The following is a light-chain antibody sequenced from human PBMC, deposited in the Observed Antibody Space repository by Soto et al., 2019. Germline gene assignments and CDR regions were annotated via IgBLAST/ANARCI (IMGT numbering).Light chain of an antibody. CDR3: QQYGDSRWT. CDR1: QSVSSYY. J-gene: IGKJ1*01. V-gene: IGKV3-20*01. CDR2: GAS. Sequence: EIVLTQSPGTLSLSPGDRATLSCRASQSVSSYYLAWYQQKPGQAPRLIIYGASNRATGIPDRFSGSGSGTDFTLTISRLEPEDFAVYYCQQYGDSRWTFGEGTRVDIK.